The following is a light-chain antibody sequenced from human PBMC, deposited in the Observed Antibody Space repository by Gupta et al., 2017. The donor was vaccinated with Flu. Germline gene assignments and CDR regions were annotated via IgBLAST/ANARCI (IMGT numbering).Light chain of an antibody. J-gene: IGLJ2*01. CDR1: KLGEKY. CDR3: QAWDSGTVV. CDR2: KDT. Sequence: SYALTPPASVSVSPGQTASITCSGDKLGEKYACWYQRKPGQSPVLVIYKDTKRPSGIPERFSGSNSGNTATLTISGTQAMDEADYYCQAWDSGTVVFGGGTKLTVL. V-gene: IGLV3-1*01.